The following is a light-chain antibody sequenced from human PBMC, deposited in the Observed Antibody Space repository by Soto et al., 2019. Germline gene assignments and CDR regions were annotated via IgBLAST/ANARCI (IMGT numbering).Light chain of an antibody. CDR3: QQYDSYSPYT. CDR1: QTISSS. V-gene: IGKV1-5*03. CDR2: KAS. Sequence: DIQMTQFPPTLSASLGDRVTITCRASQTISSSLAWYQQKPGKAPKLLIYKASTLETGVPSSFSGSGSGTESTLTISSLQDDDFVTYYCQQYDSYSPYTFGQGTRLEIK. J-gene: IGKJ2*01.